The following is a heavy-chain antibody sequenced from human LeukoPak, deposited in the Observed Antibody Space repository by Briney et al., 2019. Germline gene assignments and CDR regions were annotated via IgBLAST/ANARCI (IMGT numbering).Heavy chain of an antibody. Sequence: GGSLRLSCVASGFSFSTYSMNWVRQAPGRGLEWVSYISAGSSTIYYADSVKGRFTISRDNAKNSLYLQMNSLRAEDTAVYYCARGGYSGYDWVDYWGQGTLVTVSS. V-gene: IGHV3-48*04. CDR2: ISAGSSTI. J-gene: IGHJ4*02. CDR3: ARGGYSGYDWVDY. CDR1: GFSFSTYS. D-gene: IGHD5-12*01.